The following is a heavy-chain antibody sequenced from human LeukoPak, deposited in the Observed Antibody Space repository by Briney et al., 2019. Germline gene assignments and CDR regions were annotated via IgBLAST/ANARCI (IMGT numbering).Heavy chain of an antibody. CDR2: IIPILGIA. CDR3: ARGGKVVAANIDY. D-gene: IGHD2-15*01. V-gene: IGHV1-69*04. Sequence: SVKVSCKASGGTFSSYAISWVRQAPGQGLEWMGRIIPILGIANYAQKFQGRVTITADKSTSTAYMELSSLRSEDTAVYYCARGGKVVAANIDYWGQGTLVTVSS. J-gene: IGHJ4*02. CDR1: GGTFSSYA.